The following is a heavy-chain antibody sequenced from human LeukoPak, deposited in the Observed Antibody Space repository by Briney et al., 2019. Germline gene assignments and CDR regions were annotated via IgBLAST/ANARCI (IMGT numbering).Heavy chain of an antibody. CDR2: IFYGGYT. Sequence: ASQTLSLTCNVRGRTIYRGECDRLWIRQSPGKGLEWIGSIFYGGYTDYNPSLMSRVAISEDTSRNQFFLNVTSMTGSDTAVYYCAGRVRLSSGGNAGAAVWSQGTTVTVSS. D-gene: IGHD4-23*01. CDR1: GRTIYRGECD. V-gene: IGHV4-30-4*01. J-gene: IGHJ6*02. CDR3: AGRVRLSSGGNAGAAV.